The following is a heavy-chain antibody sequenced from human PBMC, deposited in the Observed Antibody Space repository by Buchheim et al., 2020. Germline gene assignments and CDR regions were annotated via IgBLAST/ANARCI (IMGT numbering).Heavy chain of an antibody. CDR2: INHSGST. CDR3: ARGGVFGVVGYYYYYYYGMDV. V-gene: IGHV4-34*01. Sequence: QVQLQQWGAGLLKPSETLSLTCAVYGGSFSGYYWSWIRQPPGKGLEWIGEINHSGSTNYNPSLKSRVTISVDTSKNQFSLKLSSVTAADTAVYYCARGGVFGVVGYYYYYYYGMDVWGRGTT. D-gene: IGHD3-3*01. J-gene: IGHJ6*02. CDR1: GGSFSGYY.